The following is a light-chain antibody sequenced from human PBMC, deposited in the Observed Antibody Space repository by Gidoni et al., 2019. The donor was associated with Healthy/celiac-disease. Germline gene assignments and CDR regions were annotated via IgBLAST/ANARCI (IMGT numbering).Light chain of an antibody. V-gene: IGLV3-25*02. CDR2: KDS. CDR1: ALPKQY. Sequence: SYELTPPPSVSVSPGQTARITCSGDALPKQYAYWYPQKPGQAPVLVIYKDSERPSGIPERFSGSSSGTTVTLTISGVQAEDEADYYCQSADSSGTWVFGGGTKLTVL. J-gene: IGLJ3*02. CDR3: QSADSSGTWV.